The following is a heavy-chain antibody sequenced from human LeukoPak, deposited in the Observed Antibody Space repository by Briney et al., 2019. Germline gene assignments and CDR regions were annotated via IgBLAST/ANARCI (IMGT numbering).Heavy chain of an antibody. V-gene: IGHV1-18*01. CDR1: GYTFTSYD. J-gene: IGHJ4*02. CDR2: IGAYNGNT. Sequence: GASVKVSCKASGYTFTSYDINWVRQATGQGLEWMGWIGAYNGNTKYGQKLQGRVTMTTDTSTSTAYMELRSLRSDDAAVYYCARDQMNIAAAGAYFDYWGQGTLVTVSS. CDR3: ARDQMNIAAAGAYFDY. D-gene: IGHD6-13*01.